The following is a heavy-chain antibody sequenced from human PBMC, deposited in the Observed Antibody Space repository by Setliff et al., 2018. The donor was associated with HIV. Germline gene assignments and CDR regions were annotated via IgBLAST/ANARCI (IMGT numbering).Heavy chain of an antibody. CDR1: GFTVSSNY. V-gene: IGHV3-66*02. D-gene: IGHD6-19*01. Sequence: LRLSCAASGFTVSSNYMSWVRQAPGKGLEWVSVIYSGGSTYYADSVKGRFTISRDNSKNTLYLQMNSLRTEDPAVYYCAREGQWLDGFDYWSQGTLVTVSS. CDR3: AREGQWLDGFDY. CDR2: IYSGGST. J-gene: IGHJ4*02.